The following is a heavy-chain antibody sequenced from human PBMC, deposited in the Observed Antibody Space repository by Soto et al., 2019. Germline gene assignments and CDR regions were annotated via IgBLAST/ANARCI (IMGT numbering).Heavy chain of an antibody. CDR3: ARVPLRYSGSHYFDR. D-gene: IGHD5-12*01. Sequence: QVQLQESGPGLVRPSETLSLTCSVSGNSVSGGSFYWSWIRQPPGKGLEWIGFIYNSATFNYNPSLKSRVTISVDTSNNQFSLNLRSVTAADTAVYYCARVPLRYSGSHYFDRWGQGTLVTVSS. CDR1: GNSVSGGSFY. V-gene: IGHV4-61*01. J-gene: IGHJ4*02. CDR2: IYNSATF.